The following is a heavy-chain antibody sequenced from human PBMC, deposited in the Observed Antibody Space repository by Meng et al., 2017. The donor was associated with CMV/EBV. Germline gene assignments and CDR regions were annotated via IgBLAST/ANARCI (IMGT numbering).Heavy chain of an antibody. J-gene: IGHJ4*02. D-gene: IGHD4-11*01. CDR1: GGTFSSYA. V-gene: IGHV1-69*12. Sequence: QVRRVQAGAEVKKPGSPVKVSCKASGGTFSSYAISWVRQAPGQGLEWMGGIIPIFGTANYAQKFQGRVTITADESTSTAYMELSSLRSEDTAVYYCARDSHDYSNYYFDYWGQGTLVTVSS. CDR3: ARDSHDYSNYYFDY. CDR2: IIPIFGTA.